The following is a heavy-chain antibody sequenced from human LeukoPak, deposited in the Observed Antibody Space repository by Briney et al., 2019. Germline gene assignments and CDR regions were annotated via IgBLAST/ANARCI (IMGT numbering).Heavy chain of an antibody. Sequence: SETLSLTCTVSGGSISGDFWSWVRQPPGKGLEYIGYLNSNGGTNKNPSLQSRVTMSIDTSKNLFSLRLTSVTAADTAIYYCGRLMYFGEVSIDTWGRGTLVTVSS. CDR2: LNSNGGT. CDR3: GRLMYFGEVSIDT. J-gene: IGHJ5*02. D-gene: IGHD3-10*01. V-gene: IGHV4-59*01. CDR1: GGSISGDF.